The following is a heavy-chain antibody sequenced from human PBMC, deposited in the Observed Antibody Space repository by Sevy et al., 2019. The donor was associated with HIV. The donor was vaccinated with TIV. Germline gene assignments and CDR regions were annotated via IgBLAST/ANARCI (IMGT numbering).Heavy chain of an antibody. J-gene: IGHJ6*03. CDR2: IDTRGDT. CDR1: GASISNYY. CDR3: ARDVAIRGVFPTFYYHYYMDV. Sequence: SETLSLTCTVSGASISNYYLSWIRQPAGKGLEWIGRIDTRGDTHYNPSLKGRVTLSLDTSQKHFSLKLTSVIAADTAVYYCARDVAIRGVFPTFYYHYYMDVWGKGTTVTVSS. D-gene: IGHD3-10*01. V-gene: IGHV4-4*07.